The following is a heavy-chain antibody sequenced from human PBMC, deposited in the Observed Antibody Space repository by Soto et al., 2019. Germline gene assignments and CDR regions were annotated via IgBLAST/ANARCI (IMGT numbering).Heavy chain of an antibody. CDR3: AREPQLLWFGELLSPYYYYGMDV. J-gene: IGHJ6*02. Sequence: SETLSLTCSVSGGSISGAYWSWIRQPPGKGLEWIGYIYYPGSTMYNPSLESRVTISVDTSKNQFSLKLSSVTAADTAVYYCAREPQLLWFGELLSPYYYYGMDVWGQGTTVTVSS. D-gene: IGHD3-10*01. V-gene: IGHV4-59*12. CDR2: IYYPGST. CDR1: GGSISGAY.